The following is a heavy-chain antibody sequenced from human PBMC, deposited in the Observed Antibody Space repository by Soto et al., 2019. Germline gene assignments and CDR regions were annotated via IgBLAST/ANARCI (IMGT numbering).Heavy chain of an antibody. CDR1: GFTFSDYG. CDR3: VRDQQWLLPLPLNFDH. V-gene: IGHV1-18*01. Sequence: GASVKVSCKASGFTFSDYGFSCVLQSPLLGLEWMGWISAFNGETNYTQRSEGRVAMTTDAATTTAYMELRSLTIDDTAVYYCVRDQQWLLPLPLNFDHWGQGTVVTVSS. D-gene: IGHD6-19*01. CDR2: ISAFNGET. J-gene: IGHJ4*02.